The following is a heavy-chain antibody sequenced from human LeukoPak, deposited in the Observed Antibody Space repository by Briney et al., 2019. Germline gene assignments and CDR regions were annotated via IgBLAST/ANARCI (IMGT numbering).Heavy chain of an antibody. CDR3: AHGAMYQLDY. Sequence: PGGSLRFSGAASGFPFSSHGMSWVRQAPGKGLEWVSGIIGGGGSTYYADSVKGRFTISGDNSRNTLFLQMNSLRAEDTAVYYCAHGAMYQLDYWGQGTLVTVSS. D-gene: IGHD2-2*01. V-gene: IGHV3-23*01. CDR2: IIGGGGST. CDR1: GFPFSSHG. J-gene: IGHJ4*02.